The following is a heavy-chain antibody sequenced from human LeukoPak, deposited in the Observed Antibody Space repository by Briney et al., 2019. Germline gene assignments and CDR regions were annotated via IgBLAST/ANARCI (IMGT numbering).Heavy chain of an antibody. Sequence: PGRSLRLSCAASEFTFSSYAMHWVRQAPDKGLEWVALISYDGRNKDYADSVKGRFTISRDNPKHSLYLQMNSLRGEDTAVYYCARGMDYDILAGPPDYWGQGTLVTVSS. CDR2: ISYDGRNK. V-gene: IGHV3-30*04. J-gene: IGHJ4*02. CDR1: EFTFSSYA. D-gene: IGHD3-9*01. CDR3: ARGMDYDILAGPPDY.